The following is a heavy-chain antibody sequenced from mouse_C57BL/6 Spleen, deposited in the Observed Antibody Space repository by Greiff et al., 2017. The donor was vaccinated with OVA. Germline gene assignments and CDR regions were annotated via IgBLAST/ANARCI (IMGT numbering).Heavy chain of an antibody. Sequence: QVHVKQPGAELVKPGASVKLSCKASGYTFTSYWITWVKQRPGQGLEWIGDIYPGSGSTNYNEKFKSKATLTVDTSSSTAYMQLSSLTSEDSAVYYCASKRDFDVWGTGTTVTVSS. CDR2: IYPGSGST. J-gene: IGHJ1*03. CDR3: ASKRDFDV. CDR1: GYTFTSYW. V-gene: IGHV1-55*01.